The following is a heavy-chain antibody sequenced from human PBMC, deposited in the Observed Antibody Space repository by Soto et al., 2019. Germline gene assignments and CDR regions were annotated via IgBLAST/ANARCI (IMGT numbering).Heavy chain of an antibody. CDR1: VFTVSTHG. V-gene: IGHV3-33*01. CDR3: ARDRGYGGNYVFDF. Sequence: GSLGTSCTTPVFTVSTHGMHWVREAPGKGLEWVATIWYHGNTYYYKDSIKGRFAVSRDNSKNTVFLQMNTLRAEDTATYYCARDRGYGGNYVFDFWGLGTLVTVSS. D-gene: IGHD4-4*01. CDR2: IWYHGNTY. J-gene: IGHJ4*02.